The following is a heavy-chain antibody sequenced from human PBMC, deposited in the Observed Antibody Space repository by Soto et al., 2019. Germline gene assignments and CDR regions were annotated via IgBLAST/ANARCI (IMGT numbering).Heavy chain of an antibody. Sequence: SETLSLTCTVSGGSISSGDYYWGWIRQPPGKGLEWIGSIFYSGSTYYNPSLKSRVTISVDTSKNQFSLKLSSVTAADTAVYYCARHLTYCSAGSCYSDFPYYGMDVWGQGTTVTVSS. V-gene: IGHV4-39*01. D-gene: IGHD2-15*01. CDR3: ARHLTYCSAGSCYSDFPYYGMDV. CDR2: IFYSGST. J-gene: IGHJ6*02. CDR1: GGSISSGDYY.